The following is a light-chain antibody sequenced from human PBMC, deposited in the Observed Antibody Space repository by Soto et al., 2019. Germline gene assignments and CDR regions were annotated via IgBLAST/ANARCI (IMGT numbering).Light chain of an antibody. CDR1: QSISSY. Sequence: IQLTQSPSTLSASVGDRVTITCRASQSISSYLNWYQQKPGKAPKLLIYAASSLQFGVPSRFSGSGSGTEFTLTISSLQPEDFATYYCLQHNTYPRTFGQGTKVDNK. J-gene: IGKJ1*01. CDR2: AAS. V-gene: IGKV1-17*01. CDR3: LQHNTYPRT.